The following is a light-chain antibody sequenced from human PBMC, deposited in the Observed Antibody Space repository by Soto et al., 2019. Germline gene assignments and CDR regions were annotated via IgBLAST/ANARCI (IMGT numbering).Light chain of an antibody. Sequence: EVVLTQSPGTLSLSPGERATLSCRASQSVTSGYLAWYQQKPGQAPRLLIYGASNRATGIPDRFSGSGSGTDFTLTISRPEPEDFAMYYCQQYGSSRTFGLGTKVEVK. V-gene: IGKV3-20*01. J-gene: IGKJ1*01. CDR2: GAS. CDR3: QQYGSSRT. CDR1: QSVTSGY.